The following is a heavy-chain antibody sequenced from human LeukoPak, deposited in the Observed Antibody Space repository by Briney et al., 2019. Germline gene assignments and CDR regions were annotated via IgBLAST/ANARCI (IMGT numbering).Heavy chain of an antibody. CDR1: GFTFSTFW. CDR2: INSDGSST. Sequence: GGSLRLSCATSGFTFSTFWMHWVRQAPGKGLVWVSRINSDGSSTSYADSVKGRFTISRDNAKNTLYLQMNSLRAEDTAVYYCARAIVGAFDYWGQGTLVTVSS. V-gene: IGHV3-74*01. J-gene: IGHJ4*02. D-gene: IGHD1-26*01. CDR3: ARAIVGAFDY.